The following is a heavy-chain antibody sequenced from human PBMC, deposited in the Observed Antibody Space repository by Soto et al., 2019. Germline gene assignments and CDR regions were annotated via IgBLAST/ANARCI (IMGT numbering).Heavy chain of an antibody. CDR1: GGTFSSYA. D-gene: IGHD1-26*01. V-gene: IGHV1-69*06. CDR2: IIPIFGTA. CDR3: ARDIPYRWELPNAYYCYYYGMDV. Sequence: ASVKVSCKASGGTFSSYAISWVRQAPGQGLEWMGGIIPIFGTANYAQKFQGRVTITADKSTSTAYMELSSLRSEDTAVYYCARDIPYRWELPNAYYCYYYGMDVWGQGTTVTVSS. J-gene: IGHJ6*02.